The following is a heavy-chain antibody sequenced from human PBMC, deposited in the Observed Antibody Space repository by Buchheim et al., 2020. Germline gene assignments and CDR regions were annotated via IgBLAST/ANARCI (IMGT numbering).Heavy chain of an antibody. CDR2: ISYDGSNK. V-gene: IGHV3-30*18. D-gene: IGHD6-13*01. CDR3: AKALVAAAGTGAFDI. Sequence: QVQLVESGGGVVQPGRSLRLSCAASGFTFSSYGMHWVRQAPGKGLEWVAVISYDGSNKYYADSVKGRFTISRDNSKNTLYLQMNSLRAEDTAVYYCAKALVAAAGTGAFDIWGQGT. J-gene: IGHJ3*02. CDR1: GFTFSSYG.